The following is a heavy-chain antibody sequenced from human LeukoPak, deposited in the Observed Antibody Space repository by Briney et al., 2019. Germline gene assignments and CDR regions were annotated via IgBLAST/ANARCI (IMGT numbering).Heavy chain of an antibody. Sequence: ASVKVSCKASVYTFTGYYMHWVRQAPGQGLEWMGWINPNSGGTNYAQKFQGRVTMTRDTSISTAYMELSRLRSDDTAVYYCARDWYSSSWYKKEYYFDYWGQGTLVTVSS. CDR2: INPNSGGT. V-gene: IGHV1-2*02. J-gene: IGHJ4*02. CDR1: VYTFTGYY. D-gene: IGHD6-13*01. CDR3: ARDWYSSSWYKKEYYFDY.